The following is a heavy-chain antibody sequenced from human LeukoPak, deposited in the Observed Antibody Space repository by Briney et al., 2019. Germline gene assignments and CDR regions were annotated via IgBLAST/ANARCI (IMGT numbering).Heavy chain of an antibody. CDR1: GFTFSSYA. Sequence: GSLRLSCAASGFTFSSYAMSWIRQPPGKGLEWIGEINHSGSTNYNPSLKSRVTISVDTSKNQFSLKLSSVTAADTAVYYCARGQRIAAAGTRYFQHWGQGTLVTVSS. V-gene: IGHV4-34*01. CDR3: ARGQRIAAAGTRYFQH. CDR2: INHSGST. D-gene: IGHD6-13*01. J-gene: IGHJ1*01.